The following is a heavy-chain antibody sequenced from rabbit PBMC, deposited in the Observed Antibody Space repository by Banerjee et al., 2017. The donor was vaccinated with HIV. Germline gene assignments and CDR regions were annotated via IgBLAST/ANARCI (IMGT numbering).Heavy chain of an antibody. Sequence: QEQLVESGGGLVQPGGPLKLSCVASGFSFSSSYWICWVRQAPGKGLEWIGCIVTGSSGSTYYASWAKGRFTISRTSSTTVTLQMTSLTAADTATYFCARHYTINGGYFGLWGQGTLVTVS. D-gene: IGHD1-1*01. CDR2: IVTGSSGST. J-gene: IGHJ3*01. CDR1: GFSFSSSYW. V-gene: IGHV1S45*01. CDR3: ARHYTINGGYFGL.